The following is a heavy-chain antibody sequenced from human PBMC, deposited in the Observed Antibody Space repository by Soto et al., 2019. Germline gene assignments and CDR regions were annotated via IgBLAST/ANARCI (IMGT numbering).Heavy chain of an antibody. CDR2: IGTAGDT. CDR1: VFTFCRYD. D-gene: IGHD3-10*01. Sequence: LRLSCAASVFTFCRYDMHSVHQATGKGLEWVSAIGTAGDTYYPGSVKGRFTISRDNSRNTLYLQMNSLRADDTAVYYCAKVRGFGELFPDYWGQGTLVTVSS. V-gene: IGHV3-13*01. CDR3: AKVRGFGELFPDY. J-gene: IGHJ4*02.